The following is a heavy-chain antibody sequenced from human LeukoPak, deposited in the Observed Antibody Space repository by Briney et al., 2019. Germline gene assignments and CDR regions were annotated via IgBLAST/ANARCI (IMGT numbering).Heavy chain of an antibody. CDR3: ARVDDTYGAKYYYNGMDV. CDR2: ISYDGSNK. CDR1: GFTFSSYA. V-gene: IGHV3-30-3*01. J-gene: IGHJ6*02. Sequence: PGGSLRLSCAASGFTFSSYAMHWVRQAPGKGLEWVAVISYDGSNKYYADSVKGRFTISRDNSKNTLYLQMNSLRAEDTAVYYCARVDDTYGAKYYYNGMDVWGQGTTVTVSS. D-gene: IGHD5-18*01.